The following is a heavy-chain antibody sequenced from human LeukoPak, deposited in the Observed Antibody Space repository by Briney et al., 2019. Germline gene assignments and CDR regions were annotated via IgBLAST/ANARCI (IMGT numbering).Heavy chain of an antibody. D-gene: IGHD3-22*01. CDR1: GYTFTGYY. Sequence: ASMKDSCKASGYTFTGYYMHWVRQAPGQGLEWMGWINPNSDVTNYAQKFQGRVTMTRDTSISTAYMELSSLRSDDTAVYYCARGGHYYDSGDAFDIWGQGTMVTVSS. V-gene: IGHV1-2*02. CDR2: INPNSDVT. CDR3: ARGGHYYDSGDAFDI. J-gene: IGHJ3*02.